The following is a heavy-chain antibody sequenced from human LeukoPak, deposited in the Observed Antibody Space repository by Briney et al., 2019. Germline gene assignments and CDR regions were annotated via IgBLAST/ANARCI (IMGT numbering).Heavy chain of an antibody. CDR2: ISWDGGST. CDR3: AKDGPRENYFDY. D-gene: IGHD5-24*01. V-gene: IGHV3-43*01. Sequence: GGSLRLSCAASGFTFDDYTMRWVRQAPGKGLEWVSLISWDGGSTYYADSVKGRFTISRGNSKNSLHLQMNSLRTEDTALYYCAKDGPRENYFDYWGQGTLVTVSS. CDR1: GFTFDDYT. J-gene: IGHJ4*02.